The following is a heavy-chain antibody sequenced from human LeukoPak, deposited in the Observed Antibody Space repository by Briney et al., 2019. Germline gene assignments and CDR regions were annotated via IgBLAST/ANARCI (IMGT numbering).Heavy chain of an antibody. J-gene: IGHJ6*02. CDR2: ISSSSSYI. Sequence: GGSLRLSCASSGFTFSSYSMNWVRQAPGKGLEWVSSISSSSSYIYYADSVKGRFTISRDNAKNSLYLQMNSLRAEDTPVYYCARGPPTILGYYYYYYGMDVWGQGTTVTVSS. CDR3: ARGPPTILGYYYYYYGMDV. V-gene: IGHV3-21*01. CDR1: GFTFSSYS. D-gene: IGHD3-3*01.